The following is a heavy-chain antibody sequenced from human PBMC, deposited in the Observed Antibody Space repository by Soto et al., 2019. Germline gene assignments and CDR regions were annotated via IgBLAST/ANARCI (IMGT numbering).Heavy chain of an antibody. CDR3: ARESAAATYRPLDY. V-gene: IGHV4-4*07. J-gene: IGHJ4*02. CDR2: IYTSETT. CDR1: GGSMSSYF. Sequence: XATLSLTANVSGGSMSSYFWSWIRQPAGKGLEWIGRIYTSETTNYNPSLKSRVTMSVDTSKNQFSLKVNSVTAADTAVYYCARESAAATYRPLDYWGQGTLVTVSS. D-gene: IGHD3-16*01.